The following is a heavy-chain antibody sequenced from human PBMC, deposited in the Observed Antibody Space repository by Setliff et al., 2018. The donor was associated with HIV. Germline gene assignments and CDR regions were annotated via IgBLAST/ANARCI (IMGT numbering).Heavy chain of an antibody. Sequence: ETLSLTCTVSGGSISSSSYYWGWIRQPPGKGLEWIGSIYYSGSTYYNPSLKSRVTISVDTSKNQFSLKLTSVAAADTAVYYCARAEMATIVAFDIWGQGTMVTVSS. CDR2: IYYSGST. J-gene: IGHJ3*02. CDR3: ARAEMATIVAFDI. V-gene: IGHV4-39*01. D-gene: IGHD5-12*01. CDR1: GGSISSSSYY.